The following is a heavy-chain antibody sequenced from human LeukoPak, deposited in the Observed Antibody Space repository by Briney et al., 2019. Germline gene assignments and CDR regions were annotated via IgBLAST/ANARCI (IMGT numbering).Heavy chain of an antibody. CDR1: GFTFSSYA. CDR2: ISYDGSNK. Sequence: GRSLRLSCAASGFTFSSYAMHWVRQAPGKGLEWVAVISYDGSNKYYADSVKGRFTISRDNSKNTLYLQMNSLRAEDTDVYYCAGVVRVFDIWGQGTMVTVSS. D-gene: IGHD3-22*01. CDR3: AGVVRVFDI. V-gene: IGHV3-30*04. J-gene: IGHJ3*02.